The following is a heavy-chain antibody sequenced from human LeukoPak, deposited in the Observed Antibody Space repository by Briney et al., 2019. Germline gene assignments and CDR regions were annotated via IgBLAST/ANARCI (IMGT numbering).Heavy chain of an antibody. CDR1: GGSISPYY. Sequence: SETLSLTCTVSGGSISPYYWSWIRQPPGKGLEWIGSIYHSGSTYYNPSLKSRVTISVDTSKNQFSLKLSSVTAADTAVYYCARDRYSYGSTFDYWGQGTLVTASS. CDR3: ARDRYSYGSTFDY. CDR2: IYHSGST. J-gene: IGHJ4*02. D-gene: IGHD5-18*01. V-gene: IGHV4-59*12.